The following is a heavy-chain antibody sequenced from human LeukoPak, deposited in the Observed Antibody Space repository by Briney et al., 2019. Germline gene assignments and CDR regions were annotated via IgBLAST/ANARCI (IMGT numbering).Heavy chain of an antibody. Sequence: GASVKVSCKASGYTFTGYYMHWVRQAPGQGLEWMGWINPNSGGTNYAQKFQGRVTMTRDTSISTAYMELSRLRSDDTAVYYCARDLVGQLADLYFDYWGQGTLVTVSS. CDR3: ARDLVGQLADLYFDY. V-gene: IGHV1-2*02. J-gene: IGHJ4*02. CDR2: INPNSGGT. CDR1: GYTFTGYY. D-gene: IGHD6-13*01.